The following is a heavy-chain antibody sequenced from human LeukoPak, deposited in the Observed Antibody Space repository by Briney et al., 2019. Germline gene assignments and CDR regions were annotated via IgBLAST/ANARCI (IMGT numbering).Heavy chain of an antibody. CDR2: INHSGST. Sequence: PSETLSLTCAVYGGSFSGYYWSWIRQPPGKGLEWIGEINHSGSTNYNPSLKSRVTISVDTSKNQFSLKLSSVTAADTAVYYCARRRTDTAMVRAFDYWGQGTLVTVSS. CDR3: ARRRTDTAMVRAFDY. D-gene: IGHD5-18*01. J-gene: IGHJ4*02. CDR1: GGSFSGYY. V-gene: IGHV4-34*01.